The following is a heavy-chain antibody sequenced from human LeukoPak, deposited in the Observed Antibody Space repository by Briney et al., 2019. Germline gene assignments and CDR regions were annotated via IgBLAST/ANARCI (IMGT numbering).Heavy chain of an antibody. CDR3: AGGVLGRYDY. CDR2: IYQSGST. CDR1: GYSISSGYY. V-gene: IGHV4-38-2*01. J-gene: IGHJ4*02. Sequence: KPSETLSLTCAVSGYSISSGYYWGWIRQPPGKGLEWIGSIYQSGSTYYNPSLNSRVTISVDTSKNQFSLKLSSVTATDTAVYYCAGGVLGRYDYWGQGILVTVSS. D-gene: IGHD2-8*02.